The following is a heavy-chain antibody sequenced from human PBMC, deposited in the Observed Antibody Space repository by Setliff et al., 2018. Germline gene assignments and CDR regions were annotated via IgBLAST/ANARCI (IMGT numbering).Heavy chain of an antibody. J-gene: IGHJ4*02. D-gene: IGHD1-1*01. CDR3: AKEVPYDNGFIFLDY. V-gene: IGHV3-23*01. CDR2: IGVNGDET. Sequence: PGGSLRLSCAASGFTFSNYAMSWVRQTPRKGLEWVSAIGVNGDETHYADSAKGRFTISRDNSKNTLYLQMNSLRVEDTAIYYCAKEVPYDNGFIFLDYWGQGTLVTVSS. CDR1: GFTFSNYA.